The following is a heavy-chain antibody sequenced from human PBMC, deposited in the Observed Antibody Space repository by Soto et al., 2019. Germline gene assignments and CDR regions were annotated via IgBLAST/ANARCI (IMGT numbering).Heavy chain of an antibody. CDR3: ARTATIQDFDY. CDR2: IWYDGSNK. Sequence: QVQLVESGGGVVQPGRSLRLSCAASGFTFSSYGMHWVRQAPGKGLEWVAVIWYDGSNKYYADSVKGRFTISRDNSKNTLYLQMNSLRAEDTAVYYCARTATIQDFDYWGQGTLVTVSS. J-gene: IGHJ4*02. CDR1: GFTFSSYG. V-gene: IGHV3-33*01. D-gene: IGHD5-12*01.